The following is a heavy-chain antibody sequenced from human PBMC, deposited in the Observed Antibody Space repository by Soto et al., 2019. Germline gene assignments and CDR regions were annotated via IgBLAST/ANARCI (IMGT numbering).Heavy chain of an antibody. CDR2: ISYDGSNK. J-gene: IGHJ4*02. CDR3: AKDQGSGWLIHFDY. D-gene: IGHD6-19*01. CDR1: GFTFSSYG. V-gene: IGHV3-30*18. Sequence: GGSLRLSCAASGFTFSSYGMHWVRQAPGKGLEWVAVISYDGSNKYYADSVKGRFTISRDNSKNTLYLQMNSLRARETAMDYLAKDQGSGWLIHFDYWGQGTLVTVSS.